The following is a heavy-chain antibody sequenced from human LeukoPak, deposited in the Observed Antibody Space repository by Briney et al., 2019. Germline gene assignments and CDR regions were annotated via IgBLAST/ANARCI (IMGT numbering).Heavy chain of an antibody. D-gene: IGHD1-26*01. CDR3: AKAPSGSQTVWDAFDI. CDR1: GFTFSSYA. J-gene: IGHJ3*02. CDR2: ISGSAGST. V-gene: IGHV3-23*01. Sequence: SGGSLRLSCAASGFTFSSYAMSWVRQAPGKGLEWVSGISGSAGSTYYADSVKGRFTISRDNSKNTLYLQMNNLRAEDTAVYYCAKAPSGSQTVWDAFDIWGQGTMVTVSS.